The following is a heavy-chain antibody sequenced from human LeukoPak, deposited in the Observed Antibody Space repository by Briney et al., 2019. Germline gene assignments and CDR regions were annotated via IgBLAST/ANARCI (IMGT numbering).Heavy chain of an antibody. CDR2: IYYSGST. D-gene: IGHD2-2*01. Sequence: PSETLSLTCTVSGGSISSYYWSWIRQPPGKGLEWIGYIYYSGSTNYNPSLKSRVTISVDTSKNQFSLKLSSVTAADTAVYYCAGPLCSSSTSCYGNYYYMDVWGKGTTVTVSS. CDR1: GGSISSYY. CDR3: AGPLCSSSTSCYGNYYYMDV. J-gene: IGHJ6*03. V-gene: IGHV4-59*12.